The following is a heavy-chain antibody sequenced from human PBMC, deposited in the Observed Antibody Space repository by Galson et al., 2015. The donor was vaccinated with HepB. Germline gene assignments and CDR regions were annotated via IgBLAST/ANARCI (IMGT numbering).Heavy chain of an antibody. CDR3: ARFFYHYDSSFYSWFDP. J-gene: IGHJ5*02. D-gene: IGHD3-22*01. V-gene: IGHV1-18*04. CDR1: GYTFSNYN. CDR2: ISGYNGNT. Sequence: SVKVSCKASGYTFSNYNIAWVRQAPGQGLEWMGRISGYNGNTHYAQKLQGRVTMTTDTSTSTAYMELRSLRSDDPAVYFCARFFYHYDSSFYSWFDPWGQGTLVTVSS.